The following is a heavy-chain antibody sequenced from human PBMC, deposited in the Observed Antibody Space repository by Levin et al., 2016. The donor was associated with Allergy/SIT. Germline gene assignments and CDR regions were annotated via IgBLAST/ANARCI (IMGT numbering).Heavy chain of an antibody. J-gene: IGHJ3*01. D-gene: IGHD2-2*01. V-gene: IGHV3-33*01. CDR3: ARGYCSSTSCYGAALDF. CDR2: IWYDGSNE. Sequence: WIRQPPGKGLEWVAIIWYDGSNEDYADSVKGRFTISRDNSKNMLYLQMTSLRAEDTALYSCARGYCSSTSCYGAALDFWGQGAMVTVSS.